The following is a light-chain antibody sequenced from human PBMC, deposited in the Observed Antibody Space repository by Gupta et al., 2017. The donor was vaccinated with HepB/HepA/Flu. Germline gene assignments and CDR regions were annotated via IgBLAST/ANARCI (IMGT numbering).Light chain of an antibody. Sequence: HSVLPPPPSASGTPRARVPIFCSASSSNVGRDNVYWYQHLPGTAPKLLIYNDDQRPSGVPDRFSGSKSGTSASLAISGLRSEDEADYYCAAWDNSLSGYVFGTGTWVTVL. V-gene: IGLV1-47*02. J-gene: IGLJ1*01. CDR2: NDD. CDR3: AAWDNSLSGYV. CDR1: SSNVGRDN.